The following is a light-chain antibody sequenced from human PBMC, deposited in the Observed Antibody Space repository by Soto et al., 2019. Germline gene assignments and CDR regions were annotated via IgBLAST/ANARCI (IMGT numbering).Light chain of an antibody. CDR1: QSIDTA. V-gene: IGKV1-5*03. Sequence: DVQMTQSPSTLSASVGDTVTITCRASQSIDTALAWYQQKPGKAPNLLIYRASNLESGVPSRFSGSGSGTEFTLAISSLQPDDFATYYCQQYGSSPMYTFGQGTKLEIK. CDR2: RAS. CDR3: QQYGSSPMYT. J-gene: IGKJ2*01.